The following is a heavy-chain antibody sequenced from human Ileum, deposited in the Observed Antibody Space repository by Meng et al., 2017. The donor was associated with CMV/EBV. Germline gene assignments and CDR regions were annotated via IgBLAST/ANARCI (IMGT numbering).Heavy chain of an antibody. CDR3: ARSQVN. J-gene: IGHJ4*02. V-gene: IGHV3-66*02. CDR2: IYSGGST. Sequence: GESLKISCAASGFTVSSYCMSWVRQAPGKGLEWVSVIYSGGSTYYADSVKGRITISRDNSKNTLYLQMNSLRAEDTAVYYCARSQVNWGQGTLVTVSS. CDR1: GFTVSSYC. D-gene: IGHD2-21*01.